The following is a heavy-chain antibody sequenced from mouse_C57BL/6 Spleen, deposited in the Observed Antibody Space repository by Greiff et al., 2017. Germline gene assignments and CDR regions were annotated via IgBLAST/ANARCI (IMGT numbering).Heavy chain of an antibody. J-gene: IGHJ4*01. CDR3: ARYGGRELGSYYAMDY. CDR1: GFTFTDYY. Sequence: EVNLVESGGGLVQPGCSLSLSCAASGFTFTDYYMSWVRQPPGKALEWLGFIRNKANGYTTESSASVKGRFTISRDNSQSILYLQMNALRAEDSATYYSARYGGRELGSYYAMDYWGQGTSVTVSS. CDR2: IRNKANGYTT. D-gene: IGHD4-1*01. V-gene: IGHV7-3*01.